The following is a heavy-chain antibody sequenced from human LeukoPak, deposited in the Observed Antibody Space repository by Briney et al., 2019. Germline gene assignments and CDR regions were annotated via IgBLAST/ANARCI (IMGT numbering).Heavy chain of an antibody. V-gene: IGHV1-24*01. J-gene: IGHJ3*02. CDR3: ARERLRMRAFDI. CDR2: FDPEDGET. D-gene: IGHD4-17*01. Sequence: ASVKVSCKVSGYTLTELSMHWVRQAPGKGLEWMGGFDPEDGETIYAQKFQGRVTMTEDASTDTAYMELSSLRAEDTAVYYCARERLRMRAFDIWGQGTMVTVSS. CDR1: GYTLTELS.